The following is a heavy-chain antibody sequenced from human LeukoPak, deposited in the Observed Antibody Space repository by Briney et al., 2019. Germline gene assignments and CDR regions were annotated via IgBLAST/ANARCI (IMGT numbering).Heavy chain of an antibody. CDR3: AKDGRIVGAYYFDY. CDR1: GFSFSSYL. D-gene: IGHD1-26*01. J-gene: IGHJ4*02. CDR2: IWYDGSNK. V-gene: IGHV3-33*06. Sequence: GTSLRLSCAASGFSFSSYLMHWVRQAPGKGLEWVAVIWYDGSNKYYADSVKGRFTISRDNSKNTLYLQMNSLRAEDTAVYYCAKDGRIVGAYYFDYWGQGTLVTVSS.